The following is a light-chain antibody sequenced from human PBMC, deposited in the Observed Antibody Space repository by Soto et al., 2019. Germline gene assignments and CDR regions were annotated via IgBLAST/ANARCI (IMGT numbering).Light chain of an antibody. CDR2: DVT. CDR3: CSYAGSYVV. Sequence: QSALTQPRSVSGSPGQSVTISCTGTSSDVGGYNYVSWYQQHPGRAPKFMIYDVTKRPSGVPDRFSGSKSGNTASLTISGRQVEDEADYYCCSYAGSYVVFGPGTKLTVL. J-gene: IGLJ1*01. V-gene: IGLV2-11*01. CDR1: SSDVGGYNY.